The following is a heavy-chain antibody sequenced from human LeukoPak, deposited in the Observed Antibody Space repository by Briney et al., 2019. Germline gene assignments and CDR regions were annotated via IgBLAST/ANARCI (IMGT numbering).Heavy chain of an antibody. Sequence: GGSLRLSCAASGFTFSSYAMHWVRQAPGKGLEWVAVISYDGSNKYYADSVKGRFTISRDNSKNTLYLQMNSLRAEDTAVYYCARDRYGGYSYGSFDYWGQGTLVTVSS. CDR3: ARDRYGGYSYGSFDY. V-gene: IGHV3-30*04. J-gene: IGHJ4*02. CDR1: GFTFSSYA. D-gene: IGHD5-18*01. CDR2: ISYDGSNK.